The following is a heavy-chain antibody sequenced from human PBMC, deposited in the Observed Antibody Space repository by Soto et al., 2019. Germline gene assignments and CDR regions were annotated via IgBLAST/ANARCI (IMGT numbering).Heavy chain of an antibody. D-gene: IGHD4-17*01. CDR2: MNSSGST. CDR3: ARSTGYGDSYFAY. CDR1: VGYG. Sequence: VGYGGRWIRTARGKGLEWIGYMNSSGSTNYRSSLKSRVTISGDTSKNQFSLRLRSVTAADTAVYFCARSTGYGDSYFAYWGQGALVTVSS. V-gene: IGHV4-61*08. J-gene: IGHJ4*02.